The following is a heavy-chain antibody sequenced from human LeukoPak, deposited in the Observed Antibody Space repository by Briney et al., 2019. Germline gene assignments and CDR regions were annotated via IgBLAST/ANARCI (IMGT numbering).Heavy chain of an antibody. Sequence: GGSLRLSCAASGFTFSSYSMSWVRRAPGKGLEWVANVKHDGSEKFYVDSVKGRFTVSRDNAKNSLFLQMNSLRADDTAVYYCARIDGGLEWGQGTLVTVSS. V-gene: IGHV3-7*01. CDR3: ARIDGGLE. CDR1: GFTFSSYS. J-gene: IGHJ4*02. CDR2: VKHDGSEK. D-gene: IGHD2-15*01.